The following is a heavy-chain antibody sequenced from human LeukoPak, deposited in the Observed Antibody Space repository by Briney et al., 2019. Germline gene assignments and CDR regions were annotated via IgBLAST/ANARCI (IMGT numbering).Heavy chain of an antibody. V-gene: IGHV4-34*01. CDR3: ARAAGYDYVWGSYRSPFYDY. CDR2: INHSGST. CDR1: GGSFSGYY. D-gene: IGHD3-16*02. J-gene: IGHJ4*02. Sequence: SETLSLTCAVYGGSFSGYYWSWIRQPPGKGLEWIGEINHSGSTNYNPSLKSRVTISVDTSKNQFSLKLSSVTAADTAVYYCARAAGYDYVWGSYRSPFYDYWGQGTLVTVSS.